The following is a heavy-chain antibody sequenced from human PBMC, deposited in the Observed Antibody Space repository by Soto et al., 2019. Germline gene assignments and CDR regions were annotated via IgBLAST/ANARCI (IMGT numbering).Heavy chain of an antibody. CDR3: ATMNGYFEY. D-gene: IGHD3-22*01. J-gene: IGHJ4*02. Sequence: GVTLRLSCAHSGFSPSSYSLSWLRPTPSKRPGRGAAITATGDRTYYAGCGTGRFTISRDNSKKTHYLQMTTLRAEDTAMYYCATMNGYFEYWGQVTPVTVSS. CDR2: ITATGDRT. V-gene: IGHV3-23*01. CDR1: GFSPSSYS.